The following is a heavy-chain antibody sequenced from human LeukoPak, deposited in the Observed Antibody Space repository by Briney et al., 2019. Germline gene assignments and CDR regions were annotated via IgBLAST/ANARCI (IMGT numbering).Heavy chain of an antibody. Sequence: ASVKVSCKASGYSLNAYYMHWVRQAPGQGLEWMGWINPSSGGTKYAQKFQGRVTMARDTSISTTYMELSRLTSDDTAVYYCGSSRLHYFAFDIWGQGTMLTVSS. V-gene: IGHV1-2*02. CDR2: INPSSGGT. CDR3: GSSRLHYFAFDI. CDR1: GYSLNAYY. D-gene: IGHD2-21*02. J-gene: IGHJ3*02.